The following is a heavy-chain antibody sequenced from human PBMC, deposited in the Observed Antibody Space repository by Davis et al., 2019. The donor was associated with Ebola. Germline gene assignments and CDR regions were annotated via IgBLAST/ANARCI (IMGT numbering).Heavy chain of an antibody. CDR3: AAKDYDFWSGYYSPNWFDP. Sequence: SETLSLTCAASGGSFSGYYWSWIRQPPGKGLEWIWEINHSGSTNYNPSLKSRVTISVDTSKNQFPLKLSPVTAADTAVYYCAAKDYDFWSGYYSPNWFDPWGQGTLVTVSS. CDR1: GGSFSGYY. D-gene: IGHD3-3*01. J-gene: IGHJ5*02. CDR2: INHSGST. V-gene: IGHV4-34*01.